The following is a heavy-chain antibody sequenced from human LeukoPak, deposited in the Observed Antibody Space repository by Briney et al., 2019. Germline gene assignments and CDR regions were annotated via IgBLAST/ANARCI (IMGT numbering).Heavy chain of an antibody. D-gene: IGHD4-17*01. CDR2: INHSGST. CDR1: GGSFSGYY. CDR3: ARGLAAIVSSDYHPNYFDY. J-gene: IGHJ4*02. Sequence: SETLSLTCAAYGGSFSGYYWTWIRQPPRKGLEWIGEINHSGSTNYNPSLKSRVTISIDTSKNQFSLRLSSVTAADTAVYYCARGLAAIVSSDYHPNYFDYWGQGTLVTVSS. V-gene: IGHV4-34*01.